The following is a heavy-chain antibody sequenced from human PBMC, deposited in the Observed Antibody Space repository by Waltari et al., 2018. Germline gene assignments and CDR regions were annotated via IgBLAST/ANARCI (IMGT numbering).Heavy chain of an antibody. CDR1: GFTDTGAW. CDR3: MRGADL. J-gene: IGHJ4*02. V-gene: IGHV3-74*01. D-gene: IGHD3-3*01. CDR2: LTGYGGFT. Sequence: EVQVVESGGGLVQPGGSMRLSCAASGFTDTGAWTHWVRQGPGKGMVCVSRLTGYGGFTNYADFVNGRFTISRDRAKNTLYLQMNSLRPDDTAIYYCMRGADLRGQGIPVTVSS.